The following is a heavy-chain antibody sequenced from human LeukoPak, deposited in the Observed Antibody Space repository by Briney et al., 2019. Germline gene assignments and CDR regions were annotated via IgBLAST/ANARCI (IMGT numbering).Heavy chain of an antibody. D-gene: IGHD2-21*02. CDR2: ISYAGNNK. CDR1: GLTFSNYA. CDR3: ARDCGRDCYSGTFDY. Sequence: PGRSLRLSCAASGLTFSNYAMHWVRQAPGKGLEWVAFISYAGNNKNYADSVKGRFTISRDNSKNTLYVQMNSLRAEDTAVYYCARDCGRDCYSGTFDYWGPGTLVTVSS. V-gene: IGHV3-30*01. J-gene: IGHJ4*02.